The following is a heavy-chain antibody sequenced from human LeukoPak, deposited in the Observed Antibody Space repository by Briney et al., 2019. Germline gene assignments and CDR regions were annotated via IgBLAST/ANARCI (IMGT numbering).Heavy chain of an antibody. CDR2: ISGRGVST. CDR1: GFTFSNYG. Sequence: PGGSLRPSCAASGFTFSNYGMNWVRQAPGKGLEWVSGISGRGVSTYYADSLKGRFTVSRDNSKNTVFLQMNSLRAEDTAVYYCAKTVVVTGNPRAFDIWGQGTMVTVSS. D-gene: IGHD2-21*02. V-gene: IGHV3-23*01. J-gene: IGHJ3*02. CDR3: AKTVVVTGNPRAFDI.